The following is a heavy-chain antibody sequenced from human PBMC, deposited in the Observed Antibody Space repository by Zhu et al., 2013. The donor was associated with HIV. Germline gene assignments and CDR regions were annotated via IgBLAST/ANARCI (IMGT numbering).Heavy chain of an antibody. CDR3: ARGYDSSGYSTRLRAFDI. D-gene: IGHD3-22*01. CDR2: IIPIFGTA. V-gene: IGHV1-69*01. J-gene: IGHJ3*02. Sequence: QVQLVQSGAEVKKPGSSVKVSCKASGGTFSSYAISWVRQAPGQGLEWMGGIIPIFGTANYAQKFQGRVTITADESTSTAYMELSSLRSEDTAVYYCARGYDSSGYSTRLRAFDIWGQRDNGHRLF. CDR1: GGTFSSYA.